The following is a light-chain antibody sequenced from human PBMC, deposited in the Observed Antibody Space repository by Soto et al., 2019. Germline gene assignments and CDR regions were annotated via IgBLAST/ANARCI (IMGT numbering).Light chain of an antibody. V-gene: IGKV3-11*01. CDR2: DAS. CDR1: QSVSSY. Sequence: IVLTQSPATLSLSPGERATLSCRASQSVSSYLAWYQQKPGQAPRLLIYDASNRATGIPARFSGSGSGTDFTLTISSLEPEDFAVYYCQQRSAWAGTFGQGTKVDIK. CDR3: QQRSAWAGT. J-gene: IGKJ1*01.